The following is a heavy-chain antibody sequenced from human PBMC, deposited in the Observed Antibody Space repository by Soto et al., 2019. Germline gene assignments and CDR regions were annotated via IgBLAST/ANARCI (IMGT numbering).Heavy chain of an antibody. CDR3: GICSGGSCLQYNWFDP. V-gene: IGHV4-39*01. CDR1: GGSISSSSYY. J-gene: IGHJ5*02. Sequence: PSETLSLTCTVSGGSISSSSYYWGWIRQPPGKGLEWIGSIYYSGSTYYNPSLKSRVTISVDTSKNQFSLKLSSVTAADTAVYYCGICSGGSCLQYNWFDPWGQGTLVTVSS. D-gene: IGHD2-15*01. CDR2: IYYSGST.